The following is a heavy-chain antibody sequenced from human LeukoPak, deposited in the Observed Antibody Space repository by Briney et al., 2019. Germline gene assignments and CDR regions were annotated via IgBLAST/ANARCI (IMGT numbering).Heavy chain of an antibody. Sequence: GGSLRLSCAVSGFTFSSYAMGWVRQAPGKGLEWVAGITYNGDDRNYADSVKGRFTISRDNAKNSLYLQMNSLRAEDTAVYYCASSRGWGSGSYYKDYWGQGTLVTVSS. D-gene: IGHD3-10*01. CDR2: ITYNGDDR. CDR3: ASSRGWGSGSYYKDY. J-gene: IGHJ4*02. CDR1: GFTFSSYA. V-gene: IGHV3-23*01.